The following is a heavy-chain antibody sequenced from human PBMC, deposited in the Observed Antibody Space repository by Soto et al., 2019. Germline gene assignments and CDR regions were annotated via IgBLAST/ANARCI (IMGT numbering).Heavy chain of an antibody. J-gene: IGHJ4*02. CDR2: IWYDGSNK. V-gene: IGHV3-33*01. Sequence: VAVIWYDGSNKYYADSVKGRFTISRDNSKNTLYLQMNSLRAEDTAVYYCARVGYSYGPFDYWGQGTLVTVSS. CDR3: ARVGYSYGPFDY. D-gene: IGHD5-18*01.